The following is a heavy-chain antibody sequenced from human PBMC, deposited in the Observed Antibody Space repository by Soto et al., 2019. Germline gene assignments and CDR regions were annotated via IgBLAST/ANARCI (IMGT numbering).Heavy chain of an antibody. J-gene: IGHJ4*02. CDR3: ARDPTYYYGSGSYYDY. CDR1: GYTFTSYA. V-gene: IGHV1-3*01. CDR2: INAGNGNT. D-gene: IGHD3-10*01. Sequence: ASVKVSCKASGYTFTSYAMHWVRQAPGQRLEWMGWINAGNGNTKYSQKFQGRVTITRDTSASTAYMELSSLRSEDTAVYYCARDPTYYYGSGSYYDYWGQGTLVTVSS.